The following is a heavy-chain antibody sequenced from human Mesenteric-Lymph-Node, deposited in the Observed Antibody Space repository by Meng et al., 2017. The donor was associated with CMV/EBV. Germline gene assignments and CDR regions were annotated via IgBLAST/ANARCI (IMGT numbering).Heavy chain of an antibody. Sequence: GESLKISCAASGFTFSSYSMNWVRQAPGKGLEWVSSISSSSSYIYYADSVKGRFTISRDNAKNSLYLQMNSLRAEDMAVYYCARDKNDYVWGSPDYWGQGTLVTVSS. CDR1: GFTFSSYS. V-gene: IGHV3-21*01. J-gene: IGHJ4*02. D-gene: IGHD3-16*01. CDR2: ISSSSSYI. CDR3: ARDKNDYVWGSPDY.